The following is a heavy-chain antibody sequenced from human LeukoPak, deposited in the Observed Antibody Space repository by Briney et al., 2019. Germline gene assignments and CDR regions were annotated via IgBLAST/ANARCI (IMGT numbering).Heavy chain of an antibody. CDR1: GYTFTSYD. J-gene: IGHJ5*02. CDR3: ARDNSVGDSAWWFDP. D-gene: IGHD5-12*01. CDR2: MNPNSGNT. V-gene: IGHV1-8*01. Sequence: ASVKVSCKASGYTFTSYDIKWVRQATGQGLEWMGWMNPNSGNTGYAQKFQGRVTMTRDMATSTDYMEVSSLRSEDTAVYYCARDNSVGDSAWWFDPWGQGTLVTVSS.